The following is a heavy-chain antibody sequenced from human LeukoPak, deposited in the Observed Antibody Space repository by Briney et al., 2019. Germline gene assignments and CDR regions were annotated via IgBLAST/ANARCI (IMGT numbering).Heavy chain of an antibody. CDR2: ISNDGRNN. D-gene: IGHD6-13*01. CDR3: AKYSSSSNYYYGMDV. Sequence: WRSLRLSCSASGFTFSLYAMNWVRQAPGKGLEWVAFISNDGRNNHYADSVKGRFTISRDNAKNMVYMQMNSLRAEDTAVYYCAKYSSSSNYYYGMDVWGQGTTVTASS. V-gene: IGHV3-30*18. CDR1: GFTFSLYA. J-gene: IGHJ6*02.